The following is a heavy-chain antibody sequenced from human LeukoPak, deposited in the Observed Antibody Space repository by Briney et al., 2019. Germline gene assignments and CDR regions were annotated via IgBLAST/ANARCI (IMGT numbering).Heavy chain of an antibody. V-gene: IGHV3-11*06. D-gene: IGHD4-17*01. CDR3: ARDFSNYGDYDYYYYMDV. CDR2: ISSSSSDI. Sequence: LSLTCAVYGGSFSGYYWNWVRQAPGKGLEWVSYISSSSSDINYADSVKGRFTISRDNAKNSLYLQMNSLRAEDTAVYYCARDFSNYGDYDYYYYMDVWGKGTTVTVSS. CDR1: GGSFSGYY. J-gene: IGHJ6*03.